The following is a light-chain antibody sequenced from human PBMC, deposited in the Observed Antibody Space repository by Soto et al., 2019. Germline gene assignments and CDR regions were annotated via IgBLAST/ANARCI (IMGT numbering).Light chain of an antibody. V-gene: IGKV1-5*03. CDR2: KAS. CDR1: QSISSW. Sequence: DIQMTQSPSTLSASVGDRVTITCRASQSISSWLAWYQQKPGKAPNLLIYKASSLESGVPSTFSCSGSGTEFTLTIGSLQPDDFATYDGQQYKSYPLTFGGGTKVEIK. CDR3: QQYKSYPLT. J-gene: IGKJ4*01.